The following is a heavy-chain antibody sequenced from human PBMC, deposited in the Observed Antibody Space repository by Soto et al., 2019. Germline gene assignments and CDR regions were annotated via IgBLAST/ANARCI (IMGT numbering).Heavy chain of an antibody. CDR3: ARDPRGDYDPLDYYYYGMDV. CDR2: IIPIFGTA. Sequence: GASVKVSCKASGGTFSSYAISWVRQAPGQGLEWMGGIIPIFGTANYAQKFQGRVTITADESASTAYMELSSLRSEDTAVYYCARDPRGDYDPLDYYYYGMDVWGQGTTVTVSS. V-gene: IGHV1-69*13. J-gene: IGHJ6*02. D-gene: IGHD4-17*01. CDR1: GGTFSSYA.